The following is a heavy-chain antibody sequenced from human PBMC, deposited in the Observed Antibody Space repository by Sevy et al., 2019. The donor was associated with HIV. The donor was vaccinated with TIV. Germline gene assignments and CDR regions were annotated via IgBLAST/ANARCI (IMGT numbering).Heavy chain of an antibody. V-gene: IGHV3-53*01. Sequence: GGSLRLSCAASGFTVSSNYMSWVRQAPGKGLEWVSVIYSGGSTYYEDSVKGRFTISRDNSKNTLYLQMTSPRAEDTAVYYCARARSGWSGHYYYGMDVWGQGTTVTVSS. CDR3: ARARSGWSGHYYYGMDV. CDR2: IYSGGST. D-gene: IGHD6-19*01. J-gene: IGHJ6*02. CDR1: GFTVSSNY.